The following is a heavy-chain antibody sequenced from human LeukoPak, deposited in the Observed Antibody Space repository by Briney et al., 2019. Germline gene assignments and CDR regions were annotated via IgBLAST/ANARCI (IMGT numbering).Heavy chain of an antibody. CDR2: IKPDGSGE. CDR1: GFTFRTYW. J-gene: IGHJ4*02. D-gene: IGHD3-10*01. Sequence: PGGSLRLSCAASGFTFRTYWMTWVRQTAGGGLEWVANIKPDGSGEYYLDSVKGRFTISRDNDKKTLYLQMNSLRDEDTAVYYCARANCDYGSGIYHFDLWGQGSLVTVSS. CDR3: ARANCDYGSGIYHFDL. V-gene: IGHV3-7*03.